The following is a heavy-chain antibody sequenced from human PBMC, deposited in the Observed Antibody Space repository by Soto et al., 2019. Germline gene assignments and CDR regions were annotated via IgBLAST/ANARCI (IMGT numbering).Heavy chain of an antibody. D-gene: IGHD2-2*01. CDR3: ARSYPVTPDY. Sequence: GGSLRLSCAASGFTFSSYSMNWVRQAPGKGLEWVSSISSSSYIYYADSVKGRLTISRDNAKNSLYLQMNSLRAEDTAVYYCARSYPVTPDYWGQGTLVTVSS. CDR2: ISSSSYI. J-gene: IGHJ4*02. V-gene: IGHV3-21*01. CDR1: GFTFSSYS.